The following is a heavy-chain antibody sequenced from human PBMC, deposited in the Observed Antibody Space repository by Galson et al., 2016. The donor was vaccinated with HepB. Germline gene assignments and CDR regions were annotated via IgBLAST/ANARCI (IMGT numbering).Heavy chain of an antibody. D-gene: IGHD3-9*01. CDR2: INPSGGST. Sequence: SCKASGYIFTDYYMHWVRQAPGQGLEWMGVINPSGGSTTYAQKFQGRVTMTRDTSTSTVYMELSSLRSADTAVYYCATDGDGLTSGDWFDPWGQGTLVTVSS. CDR3: ATDGDGLTSGDWFDP. CDR1: GYIFTDYY. V-gene: IGHV1-46*01. J-gene: IGHJ5*02.